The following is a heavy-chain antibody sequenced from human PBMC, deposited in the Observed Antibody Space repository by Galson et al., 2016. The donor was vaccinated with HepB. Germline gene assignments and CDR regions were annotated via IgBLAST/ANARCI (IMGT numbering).Heavy chain of an antibody. D-gene: IGHD6-19*01. J-gene: IGHJ3*01. V-gene: IGHV4-39*01. CDR2: IYYSGNT. CDR3: ARHVGQWLAFDDFDL. CDR1: GGSISSSSYY. Sequence: SETLSLTCTVSGGSISSSSYYWGWIRQPPGKGLEHIGSIYYSGNTYYTPSLKSRGTISVDTSKSQFSLKLNSVAAADTAVDYCARHVGQWLAFDDFDLWGQGTMVTVSS.